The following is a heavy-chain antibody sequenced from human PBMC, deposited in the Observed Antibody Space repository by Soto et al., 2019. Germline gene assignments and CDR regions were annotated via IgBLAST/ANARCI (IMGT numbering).Heavy chain of an antibody. Sequence: GASVKVSCKASGGTFSSYAISWVRQAPGQGLEWMGGIIPIFGTANYAQKFQGRVTITADKSTSTAYMELSSLRSEDTAVYYCARTYIRSGLIIGGYNWFDPWGQGTLVTVSS. CDR3: ARTYIRSGLIIGGYNWFDP. J-gene: IGHJ5*02. V-gene: IGHV1-69*06. D-gene: IGHD2-8*01. CDR2: IIPIFGTA. CDR1: GGTFSSYA.